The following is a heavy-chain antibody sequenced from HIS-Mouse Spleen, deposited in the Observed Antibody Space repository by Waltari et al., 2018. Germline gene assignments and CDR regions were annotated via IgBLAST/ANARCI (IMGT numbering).Heavy chain of an antibody. CDR3: ARDPPRQQLSGYFDY. Sequence: VRLGGSGGGVFQLGGSLGPSGPPPGSTFSRSLVPWARRAPAKGLEWVAVISYDGSNKYYADSVKGRFTISRDNSKNTLYLQMNSLRAEDTAVYYCARDPPRQQLSGYFDYWGQGTLVTVSS. V-gene: IGHV3-30-3*01. CDR1: GSTFSRSL. D-gene: IGHD6-13*01. J-gene: IGHJ4*02. CDR2: ISYDGSNK.